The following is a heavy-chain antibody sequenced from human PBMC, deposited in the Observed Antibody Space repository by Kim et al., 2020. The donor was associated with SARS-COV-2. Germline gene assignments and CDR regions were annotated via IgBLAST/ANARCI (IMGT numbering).Heavy chain of an antibody. D-gene: IGHD2-21*02. CDR1: GFTFTDYL. V-gene: IGHV5-51*01. J-gene: IGHJ6*02. CDR3: ARRSRCAGDCTICPSYYYAMDV. Sequence: GESLKISCKGSGFTFTDYLIVWVRQMPGKGLEWLGSISPVDSDTRYSPSFQGQVSISADKSINAAYLQWSSLKASDTAIYYCARRSRCAGDCTICPSYYYAMDVWGQGTTVTVSS. CDR2: ISPVDSDT.